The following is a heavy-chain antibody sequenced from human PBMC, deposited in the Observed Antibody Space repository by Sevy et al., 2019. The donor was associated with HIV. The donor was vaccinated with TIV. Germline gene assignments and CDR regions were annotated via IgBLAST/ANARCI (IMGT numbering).Heavy chain of an antibody. D-gene: IGHD3-22*01. V-gene: IGHV3-30-3*01. Sequence: GGSLRLSCAASGFTFSSYAMHWVRQAPGKGLEWVAVISYDGSNKYYADSVKGRLTISRDKSKNTLYLQMNSLRAEDTAVYYCARDGVQYYYDSSGYYYYYYYYYMDVWGKGTTVTVSS. J-gene: IGHJ6*03. CDR2: ISYDGSNK. CDR3: ARDGVQYYYDSSGYYYYYYYYYMDV. CDR1: GFTFSSYA.